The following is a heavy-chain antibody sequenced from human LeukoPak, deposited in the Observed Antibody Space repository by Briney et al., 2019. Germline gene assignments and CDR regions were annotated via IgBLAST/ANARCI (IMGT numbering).Heavy chain of an antibody. J-gene: IGHJ5*02. V-gene: IGHV4-59*08. CDR1: GGSISSYY. CDR2: IYYSGST. Sequence: SETLSLTCTVSGGSISSYYWSWIRQPPGKGLEWIAYIYYSGSTNYNPSLKSRVTISVDTSKNQFSLKLSSVTAADTAVYYCARKPGETQVFVSWGQGTLVTVSS. CDR3: ARKPGETQVFVS. D-gene: IGHD3-10*01.